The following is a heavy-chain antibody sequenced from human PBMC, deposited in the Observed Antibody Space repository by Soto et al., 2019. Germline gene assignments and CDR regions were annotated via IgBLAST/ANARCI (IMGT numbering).Heavy chain of an antibody. D-gene: IGHD6-19*01. V-gene: IGHV1-18*01. CDR3: ARRQWLVGGYYYGMDV. J-gene: IGHJ6*02. CDR2: TSAYKGNT. CDR1: GYTFTSYG. Sequence: QVQLVQSGAEVKKPGASVKVSCKASGYTFTSYGISWVRQAPEQGLEWMGWTSAYKGNTNYAQKLQGRVTMTTDTSTSTAYMELRSLRSDDTAVYYCARRQWLVGGYYYGMDVWGQGTTVTVSS.